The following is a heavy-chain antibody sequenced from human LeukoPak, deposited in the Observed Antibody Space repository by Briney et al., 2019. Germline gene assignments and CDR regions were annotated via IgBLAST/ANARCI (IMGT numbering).Heavy chain of an antibody. CDR1: GGTFSSYA. V-gene: IGHV1-69*05. Sequence: SVTVSCKASGGTFSSYAISWVRQAPGQGLEWMGGIIPIFGTANYAQKFQGRVTITTDESTSTAYMELSSLRSEDTAVYYCARDEKQLWYGGGFDYWGQGTLVTVSS. D-gene: IGHD3-10*01. CDR3: ARDEKQLWYGGGFDY. J-gene: IGHJ4*02. CDR2: IIPIFGTA.